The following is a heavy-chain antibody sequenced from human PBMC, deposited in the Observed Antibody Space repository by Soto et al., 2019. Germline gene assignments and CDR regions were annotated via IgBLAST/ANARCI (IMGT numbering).Heavy chain of an antibody. Sequence: EVQLVESGGGLVQPGRSLRLSCAASAFTFHDYAMHWVRQVPGKSLEWVSGISWDSGNIVYADSVKGRFTISRDNAKNSLYLQMNSLRTEDTAVYFCAKGATTSCFSPFDMWGPGTMVTVSS. V-gene: IGHV3-9*01. CDR1: AFTFHDYA. J-gene: IGHJ3*02. CDR3: AKGATTSCFSPFDM. CDR2: ISWDSGNI. D-gene: IGHD2-2*01.